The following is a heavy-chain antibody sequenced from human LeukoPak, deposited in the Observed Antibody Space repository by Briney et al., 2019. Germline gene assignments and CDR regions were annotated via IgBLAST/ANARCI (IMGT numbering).Heavy chain of an antibody. CDR1: GFTFNSYS. J-gene: IGHJ4*02. V-gene: IGHV3-48*02. CDR2: ISSSSSTI. CDR3: ARTDLRFGESDKGSFDY. D-gene: IGHD3-10*01. Sequence: GGSLRLSCVGSGFTFNSYSMNWVRQAPGKGLEWLSYISSSSSTIYYADSVKGRFTISRDYAKNSLYLQMNSLRDEDTAVYYCARTDLRFGESDKGSFDYWGQGTLVTVS.